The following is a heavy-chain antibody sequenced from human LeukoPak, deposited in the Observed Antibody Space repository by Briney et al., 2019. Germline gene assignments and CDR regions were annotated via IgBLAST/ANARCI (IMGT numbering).Heavy chain of an antibody. D-gene: IGHD3-9*01. CDR2: INHSGST. CDR3: ARGGYDILTGYSLGVDY. J-gene: IGHJ4*02. Sequence: SETLSLTCAVYGGSFSGYYWNWIRQPPGKGLEWIGEINHSGSTNYNPSLKSRVTISVDTSKNQFSLKLSSVTAADTAVYYCARGGYDILTGYSLGVDYWGQGTLVTVSS. CDR1: GGSFSGYY. V-gene: IGHV4-34*01.